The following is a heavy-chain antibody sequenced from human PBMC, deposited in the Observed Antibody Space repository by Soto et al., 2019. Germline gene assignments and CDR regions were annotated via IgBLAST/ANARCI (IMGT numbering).Heavy chain of an antibody. CDR3: ARYYCTSDTCYYFDY. Sequence: LSLTCTVSGASISGSYFSWIRQPPGKGLEWIGYVYYSGSSNYNPSLKSRVTISVDTSKNQFSLRLNSVTAADTAVYYCARYYCTSDTCYYFDYWGQGILVTV. CDR2: VYYSGSS. V-gene: IGHV4-59*01. CDR1: GASISGSY. D-gene: IGHD2-2*01. J-gene: IGHJ4*02.